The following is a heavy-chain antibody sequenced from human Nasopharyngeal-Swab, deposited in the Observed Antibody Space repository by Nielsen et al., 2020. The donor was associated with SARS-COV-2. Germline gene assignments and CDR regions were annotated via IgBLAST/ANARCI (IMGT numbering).Heavy chain of an antibody. CDR3: AREQAAMYYFDY. CDR1: GYTFASYG. D-gene: IGHD2-2*01. V-gene: IGHV1-18*01. CDR2: ISAYNGNT. Sequence: ASVTVSCKASGYTFASYGISWVRQAPRQGLEWMGWISAYNGNTNYAQKLQGRVTMTTDTSTSTAYMELRSLRSDDTAVYYCAREQAAMYYFDYWGQGTLVTVSS. J-gene: IGHJ4*02.